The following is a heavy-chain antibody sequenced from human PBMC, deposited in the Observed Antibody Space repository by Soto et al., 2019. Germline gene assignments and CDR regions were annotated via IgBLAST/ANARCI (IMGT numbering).Heavy chain of an antibody. J-gene: IGHJ3*02. D-gene: IGHD4-17*01. Sequence: SETLSLTCTVSGGSISSYYWSWIRQPPGKGLEWIGYIYYSGSTNYNPSLKSRVTISVDTSKNQFSLKLSSVTAADTAVYYCARDIPSHGDYSHAFDIWGQGTMVTVSS. CDR1: GGSISSYY. V-gene: IGHV4-59*01. CDR3: ARDIPSHGDYSHAFDI. CDR2: IYYSGST.